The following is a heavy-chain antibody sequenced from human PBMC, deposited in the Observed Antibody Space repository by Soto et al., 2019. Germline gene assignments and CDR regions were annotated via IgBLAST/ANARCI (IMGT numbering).Heavy chain of an antibody. Sequence: EVQLVQSGGGLVQPGGSLRLSCAASGFTFSNYWMTWVRQAPGKRLEWVANIKEDGSAKYYVDSVKGRFSISRDNAKNSLYLQMDSLRAEDTAVYYCARGGGSYNYYWGQGTLVTVSS. V-gene: IGHV3-7*01. CDR1: GFTFSNYW. CDR3: ARGGGSYNYY. J-gene: IGHJ4*02. D-gene: IGHD1-1*01. CDR2: IKEDGSAK.